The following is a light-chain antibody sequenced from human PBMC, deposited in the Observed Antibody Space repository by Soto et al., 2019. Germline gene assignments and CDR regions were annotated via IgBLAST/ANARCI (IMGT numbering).Light chain of an antibody. CDR3: GTWDSNLNNGVV. J-gene: IGLJ2*01. CDR2: DNN. CDR1: SSTIGNNY. Sequence: QSALTQPPSVSAAPGQRVTIFCSGSSSTIGNNYVSWYQQLPGTAPILLIYDNNHRPSGIPDRFSGSKSGTSATLVITGLQTGDEADYYCGTWDSNLNNGVVFGGGTKLTVL. V-gene: IGLV1-51*01.